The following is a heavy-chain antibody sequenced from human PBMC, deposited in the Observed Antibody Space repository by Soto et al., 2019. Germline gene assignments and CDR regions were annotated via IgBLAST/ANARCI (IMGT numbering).Heavy chain of an antibody. CDR3: ARHPTGIAAPYYYYMDV. CDR2: IYPGDSDT. V-gene: IGHV5-51*01. Sequence: GESLKISCKGSGYSFTSYWIGWVRQMPGKGLEWMGIIYPGDSDTRYSPSFQGQVTISADKSISTAYLQWSSLKASDTAMYYCARHPTGIAAPYYYYMDVWGKGTTVTVSS. D-gene: IGHD6-13*01. J-gene: IGHJ6*03. CDR1: GYSFTSYW.